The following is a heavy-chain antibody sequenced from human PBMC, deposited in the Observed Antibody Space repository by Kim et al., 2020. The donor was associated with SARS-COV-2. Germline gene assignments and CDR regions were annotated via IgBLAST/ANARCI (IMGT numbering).Heavy chain of an antibody. J-gene: IGHJ6*02. CDR2: IVVGSGFT. D-gene: IGHD3-3*01. CDR1: GFSFSSSA. V-gene: IGHV1-58*01. Sequence: SVKVSCKASGFSFSSSAVQWVRQARGQRLEWIGWIVVGSGFTNYAHSFQERVTITRDMSTSTAYMELSSLTSEDTAVYYCAADVGVLIIDYCGMDVWGQ. CDR3: AADVGVLIIDYCGMDV.